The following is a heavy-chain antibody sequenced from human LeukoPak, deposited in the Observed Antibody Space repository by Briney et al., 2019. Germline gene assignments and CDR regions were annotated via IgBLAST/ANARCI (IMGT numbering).Heavy chain of an antibody. J-gene: IGHJ3*02. D-gene: IGHD2-2*01. V-gene: IGHV3-66*01. Sequence: PGGSLRLSCAASGFTVSSNYMSWVRQAPGKGLEWVSVIYSGGSTYYADSVKGRFTISRDNSKNTLYLQMNSLRAEDTAVYYCAKDHVPAAGDDAFDIWGQGTMVTVSS. CDR3: AKDHVPAAGDDAFDI. CDR1: GFTVSSNY. CDR2: IYSGGST.